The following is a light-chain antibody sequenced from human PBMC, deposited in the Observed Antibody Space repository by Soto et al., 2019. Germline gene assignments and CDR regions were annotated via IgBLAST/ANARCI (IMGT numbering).Light chain of an antibody. V-gene: IGKV4-1*01. J-gene: IGKJ2*01. CDR1: QSVLYSSNNKNY. CDR3: QQYEMTPPT. Sequence: DIVMTQYPDSLAVSLGERATINCKSSQSVLYSSNNKNYLAWYQQRPGQPPKLLIYWASTRESGVPDRFSGSGSGTDFTLTITSLQAEDVAVYYCQQYEMTPPTFGQGTKLEIK. CDR2: WAS.